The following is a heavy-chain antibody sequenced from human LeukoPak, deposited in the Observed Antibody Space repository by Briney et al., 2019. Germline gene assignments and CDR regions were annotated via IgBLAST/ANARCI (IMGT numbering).Heavy chain of an antibody. J-gene: IGHJ4*02. D-gene: IGHD6-13*01. CDR3: AREGYSSSRGIDY. CDR1: GGTFISYT. CDR2: IIPILGVA. V-gene: IGHV1-69*04. Sequence: SVKVSCKASGGTFISYTISWVRQAPGQGLEGMGRIIPILGVANHAQKFQGRVTITADKSTSTAYMELSSLRSEDTAVYYCAREGYSSSRGIDYWGQGTLVTVSS.